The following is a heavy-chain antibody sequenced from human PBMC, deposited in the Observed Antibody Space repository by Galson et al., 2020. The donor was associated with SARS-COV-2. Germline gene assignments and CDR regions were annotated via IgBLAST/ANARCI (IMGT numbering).Heavy chain of an antibody. CDR1: GGSISSNSHY. J-gene: IGHJ4*02. D-gene: IGHD2-21*01. CDR2: IYCSGNT. CDR3: AKTVRNGDFNIYDYFDY. V-gene: IGHV4-39*07. Sequence: SETLSLTCTVSGGSISSNSHYWGWIRQPPGKGLEWIGSIYCSGNTYFNPSLESRVTISVDTTKNQFSLKMSSVTAADTAVYYCAKTVRNGDFNIYDYFDYWGQGTLVTVSS.